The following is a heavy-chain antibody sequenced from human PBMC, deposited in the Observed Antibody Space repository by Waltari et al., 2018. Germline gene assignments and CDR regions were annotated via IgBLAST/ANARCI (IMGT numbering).Heavy chain of an antibody. CDR3: ASLPYYYDSSGYPPGAFDI. D-gene: IGHD3-22*01. V-gene: IGHV5-51*01. Sequence: EVQLVQSGAEVKKPGESLKISWKGSGYSFTSYWIGWVRQMPGKGLEWMGIIYPGDSDTRYSPSFQGQVTISADKSISTAYLQWSSLKASDTAMYYCASLPYYYDSSGYPPGAFDIWGQGTMVTVSS. J-gene: IGHJ3*02. CDR1: GYSFTSYW. CDR2: IYPGDSDT.